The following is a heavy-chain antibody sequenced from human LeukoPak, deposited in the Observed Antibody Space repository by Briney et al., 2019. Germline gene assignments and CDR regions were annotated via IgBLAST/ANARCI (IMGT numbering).Heavy chain of an antibody. V-gene: IGHV3-30*02. CDR1: GFTFSSYG. Sequence: GGSLRLSCAASGFTFSSYGMHWVRQAPGKGLEWVTFIWYDGSNKYYADSVKGRFTISRDNSKNTLYLQMNSLRPEDTALYYCVRDFEWSFDTWDQGTLVTVSS. CDR3: VRDFEWSFDT. D-gene: IGHD3-3*01. J-gene: IGHJ4*02. CDR2: IWYDGSNK.